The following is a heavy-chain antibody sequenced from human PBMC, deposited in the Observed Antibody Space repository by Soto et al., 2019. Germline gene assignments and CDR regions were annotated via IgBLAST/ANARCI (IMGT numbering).Heavy chain of an antibody. J-gene: IGHJ4*02. V-gene: IGHV1-18*01. CDR3: ARIGSGDPGAY. D-gene: IGHD2-21*02. Sequence: ASVKVSCKASGYSFTTYGISWVRQAPGQGLEWMGWISAHDGHTNYAQKVQGRVTMTTDTSTSTGYMEVTSLRSDDTAVYYCARIGSGDPGAYWGQGTLVTVSS. CDR1: GYSFTTYG. CDR2: ISAHDGHT.